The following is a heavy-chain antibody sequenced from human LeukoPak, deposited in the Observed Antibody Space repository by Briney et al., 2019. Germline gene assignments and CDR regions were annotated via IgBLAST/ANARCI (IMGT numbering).Heavy chain of an antibody. CDR3: TSWGDTTAEYFQR. J-gene: IGHJ1*01. CDR2: INPDGRDT. Sequence: GGSLRLSCVVSGFTFNRCWMNWVRQAPGKGLEWVAHINPDGRDTYYVDSVKGRFTISRDNAQNSMYLQMNSLRVEDTAVYYCTSWGDTTAEYFQRWGQGTLVTVS. CDR1: GFTFNRCW. D-gene: IGHD2-21*02. V-gene: IGHV3-7*01.